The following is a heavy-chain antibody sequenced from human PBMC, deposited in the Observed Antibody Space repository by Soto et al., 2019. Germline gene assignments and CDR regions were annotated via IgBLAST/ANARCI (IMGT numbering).Heavy chain of an antibody. J-gene: IGHJ4*02. V-gene: IGHV4-34*01. CDR1: GGSLSGYY. D-gene: IGHD5-12*01. Sequence: QVQLQQWGAGLLKPSETLSLNCAVTGGSLSGYYWSWIRQPPGKGLEWIGEVKDGGHTNYSPSLRGRVTISSDTSNYQLSLRLNSVTAADTGVYYCARGQEGVVATHWDQGSLVTVSS. CDR3: ARGQEGVVATH. CDR2: VKDGGHT.